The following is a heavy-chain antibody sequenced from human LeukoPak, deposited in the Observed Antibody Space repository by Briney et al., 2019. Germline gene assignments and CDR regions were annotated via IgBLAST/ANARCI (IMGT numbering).Heavy chain of an antibody. CDR3: ARNGAAAGNYYYYGMDV. CDR1: GGSISSYY. Sequence: SETLSLTCTVSGGSISSYYWSWIRQPAGKGLEWIGRIYTSGSTNYNPSLKSRVTMSVDTSKNQFSLKLSSVTAADTAVYYCARNGAAAGNYYYYGMDVWGQGTTLTVSS. V-gene: IGHV4-4*07. D-gene: IGHD6-13*01. J-gene: IGHJ6*02. CDR2: IYTSGST.